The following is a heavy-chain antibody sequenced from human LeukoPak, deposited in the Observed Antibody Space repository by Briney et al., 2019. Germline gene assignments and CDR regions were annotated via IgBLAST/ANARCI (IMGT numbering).Heavy chain of an antibody. CDR1: GYTFTSYY. V-gene: IGHV1-2*02. Sequence: ASVKVSCTTSGYTFTSYYVHWVRQAPGQGLERMGWINPNTGDTEYPQRFQGRVTMTSDTSINTVYMEVISLTSDDTAVYFCARDSIVAAHCYDYWGQGTLVTVSS. CDR3: ARDSIVAAHCYDY. CDR2: INPNTGDT. D-gene: IGHD6-6*01. J-gene: IGHJ4*02.